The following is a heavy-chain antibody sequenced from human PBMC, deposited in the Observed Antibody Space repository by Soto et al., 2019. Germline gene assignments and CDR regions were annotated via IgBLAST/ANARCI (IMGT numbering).Heavy chain of an antibody. Sequence: QVHLVQSGAEVKKPGASVKVSCKGSGYDFTTYGITWVRQAPGQGLEWMAWISAHNGNTDYAQKLQGRVTVTRDTSPSTGYMELRSLTSDDTAVYYCARGRYGDYWGQGALVTVSS. J-gene: IGHJ4*02. D-gene: IGHD1-1*01. CDR1: GYDFTTYG. CDR2: ISAHNGNT. V-gene: IGHV1-18*01. CDR3: ARGRYGDY.